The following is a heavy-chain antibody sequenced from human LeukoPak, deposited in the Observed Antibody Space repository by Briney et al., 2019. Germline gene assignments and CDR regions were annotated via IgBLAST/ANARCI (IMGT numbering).Heavy chain of an antibody. J-gene: IGHJ3*02. Sequence: ASVKVSCKASGYTFTCYYMHWVRQAPGQGLEWMGWINPNSGGTNYAQKFEGRVTMTRDTSISTAYMELSRLRSDDTAVYYCAWYYYDSSGYDAFDIWGQGTMVTVSS. D-gene: IGHD3-22*01. CDR1: GYTFTCYY. CDR2: INPNSGGT. CDR3: AWYYYDSSGYDAFDI. V-gene: IGHV1-2*02.